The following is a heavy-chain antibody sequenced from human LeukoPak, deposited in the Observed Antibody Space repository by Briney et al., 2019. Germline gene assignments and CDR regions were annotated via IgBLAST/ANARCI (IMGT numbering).Heavy chain of an antibody. CDR2: XSGSGGST. D-gene: IGHD3-10*01. Sequence: PGGSLRLSCAASGFTFSSYAMSWVRQAPGKGLEWVSAXSGSGGSTYYADSVKGRFTISGDNSKNTLYLQMNSLRAEDTAVYYCAKHYYGSGSYYDAFDIWGQGTMVTVSP. CDR3: AKHYYGSGSYYDAFDI. J-gene: IGHJ3*02. CDR1: GFTFSSYA. V-gene: IGHV3-23*01.